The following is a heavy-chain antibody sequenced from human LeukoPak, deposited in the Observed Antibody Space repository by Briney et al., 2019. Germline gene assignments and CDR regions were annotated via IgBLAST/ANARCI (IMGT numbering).Heavy chain of an antibody. CDR3: ARGDLWFGELLGFDY. Sequence: GGSLRLSCAASGFTFSSYEMNWVRQAPGKRLEWVSYISSSGSTIYYADSVKGRFTISRDNAKNSLYLQMNSLRAEDTAVYYCARGDLWFGELLGFDYWGQGTLVTVSS. CDR1: GFTFSSYE. V-gene: IGHV3-48*03. D-gene: IGHD3-10*01. CDR2: ISSSGSTI. J-gene: IGHJ4*02.